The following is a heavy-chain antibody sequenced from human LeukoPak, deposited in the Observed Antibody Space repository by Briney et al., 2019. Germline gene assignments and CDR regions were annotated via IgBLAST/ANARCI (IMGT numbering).Heavy chain of an antibody. D-gene: IGHD4-17*01. CDR2: VYYSGST. Sequence: PSETLSLTCSVSGGSIRSSHYYWGWIRQPPGQGLEWIASVYYSGSTYYTPSLRSRVTISIDTSKNQFSLKLTSETAADTAVFYCARQGGDNGYYYFDFWGQGTLVTVSS. V-gene: IGHV4-39*01. J-gene: IGHJ4*02. CDR1: GGSIRSSHYY. CDR3: ARQGGDNGYYYFDF.